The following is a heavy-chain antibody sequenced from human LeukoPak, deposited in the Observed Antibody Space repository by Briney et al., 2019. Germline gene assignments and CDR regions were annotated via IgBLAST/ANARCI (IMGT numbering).Heavy chain of an antibody. CDR2: ISSSSSYT. J-gene: IGHJ4*02. CDR3: ASSLGTWGY. Sequence: GGSLRLSCAASGFTFSSYSMNWVRQAPGKGLEWVSSISSSSSYTYYADSVKGRFTISRDNAKNSLYLQMNSLRAEDTAVYYCASSLGTWGYWGQGTLVTVSS. CDR1: GFTFSSYS. D-gene: IGHD7-27*01. V-gene: IGHV3-21*04.